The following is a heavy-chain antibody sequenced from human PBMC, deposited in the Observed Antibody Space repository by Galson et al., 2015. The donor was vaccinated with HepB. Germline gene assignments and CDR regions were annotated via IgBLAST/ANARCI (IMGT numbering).Heavy chain of an antibody. D-gene: IGHD3-10*01. CDR3: ARGYDSGSYYYHY. CDR1: GGASSNYA. V-gene: IGHV1-69*06. CDR2: IIPLFGTP. Sequence: SVKVSCKASGGASSNYAIDWVRQAPGQGLEWMGGIIPLFGTPKYAQIFQGRVTITADTSTSTAYMELSSLRPEDTAVYFCARGYDSGSYYYHYWGQGSLVTVSS. J-gene: IGHJ4*02.